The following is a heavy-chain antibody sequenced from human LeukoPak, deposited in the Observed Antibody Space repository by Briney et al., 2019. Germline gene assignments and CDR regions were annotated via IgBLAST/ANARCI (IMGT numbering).Heavy chain of an antibody. Sequence: ASVKVSCKASGYTFTSYDINWVRPATGQGLEWMGWMNHNSGNTAYARKFQGRLTITRNTSISTAYMDRSSLRSADTAVYYCARGRYNWNDVGWFDPWGQGTLVTVSS. D-gene: IGHD1-1*01. V-gene: IGHV1-8*03. CDR1: GYTFTSYD. CDR2: MNHNSGNT. CDR3: ARGRYNWNDVGWFDP. J-gene: IGHJ5*02.